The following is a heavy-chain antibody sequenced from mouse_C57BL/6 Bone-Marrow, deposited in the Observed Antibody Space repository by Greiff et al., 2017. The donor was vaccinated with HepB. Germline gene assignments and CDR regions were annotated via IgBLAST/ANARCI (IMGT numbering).Heavy chain of an antibody. CDR3: ARYSYWYFDV. V-gene: IGHV7-3*01. J-gene: IGHJ1*03. CDR2: IRNKANGYTT. Sequence: EVQRVESGGGLVQPGGSLSLSCAASGFTFTDYYMSWVRQPPGQALEWLGFIRNKANGYTTEYSASVKGRFTISRDNSQSILYLQMNALRAEDSATYDCARYSYWYFDVWGTGTTVTVSS. CDR1: GFTFTDYY.